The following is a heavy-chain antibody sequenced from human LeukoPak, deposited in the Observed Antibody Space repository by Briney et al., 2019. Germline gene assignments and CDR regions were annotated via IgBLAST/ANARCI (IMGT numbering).Heavy chain of an antibody. CDR3: AKAGSGHYYDY. J-gene: IGHJ4*02. CDR1: GFSFNSYD. V-gene: IGHV3-23*01. CDR2: ITTDT. Sequence: GGSLTLSCAVSGFSFNSYDMTWVRRAPGQGLEWVSLITTDTYYADSVRGRFTISRDNSKNTLYLQMNSLRADDTAVYYCAKAGSGHYYDYWGQGTMVTVSS. D-gene: IGHD3-22*01.